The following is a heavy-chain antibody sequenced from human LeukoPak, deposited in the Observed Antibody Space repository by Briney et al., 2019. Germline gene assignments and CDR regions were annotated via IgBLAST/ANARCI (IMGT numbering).Heavy chain of an antibody. V-gene: IGHV4-34*01. D-gene: IGHD3-16*02. CDR1: GGSFSGYY. J-gene: IGHJ4*02. Sequence: SETLSLTCAVYGGSFSGYYWSWIRQPRGKGLEWIGEMSHSGSTNYNPSLKSRVTISVDTSKNQFSLKLSSVTAADTAVYYCAMGYDYVWGSYRYTGYFDYWGQGTLVTVSS. CDR3: AMGYDYVWGSYRYTGYFDY. CDR2: MSHSGST.